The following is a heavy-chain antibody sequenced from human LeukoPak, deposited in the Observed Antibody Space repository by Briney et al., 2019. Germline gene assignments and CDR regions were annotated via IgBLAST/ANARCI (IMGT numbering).Heavy chain of an antibody. V-gene: IGHV4-39*01. Sequence: PSETLSLTCTVSGGSISSSSYYWGWIRQPPGKGLEWIGSIYYSGSTYYNPSLKSRFTISVDTSKNQFSLKLSSVTAADTAVYYCASVGTKLLWFGELKNWFDPWGQGTLVTVSS. J-gene: IGHJ5*02. D-gene: IGHD3-10*01. CDR3: ASVGTKLLWFGELKNWFDP. CDR2: IYYSGST. CDR1: GGSISSSSYY.